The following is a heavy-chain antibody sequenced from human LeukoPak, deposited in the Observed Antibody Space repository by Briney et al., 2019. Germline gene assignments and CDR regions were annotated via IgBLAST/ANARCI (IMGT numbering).Heavy chain of an antibody. V-gene: IGHV4-39*07. CDR1: GGSISSSSYY. J-gene: IGHJ4*02. Sequence: SETPSLTCTVSGGSISSSSYYWGWIRQPPGKGLEWIGSIYYSGSTYYNPSLKSRVTISVDTSKNQFSLKLSSVTAADTAVYYCARDRDYYGSGSYYNAAVIDYWGQGTLVTVSS. CDR3: ARDRDYYGSGSYYNAAVIDY. D-gene: IGHD3-10*01. CDR2: IYYSGST.